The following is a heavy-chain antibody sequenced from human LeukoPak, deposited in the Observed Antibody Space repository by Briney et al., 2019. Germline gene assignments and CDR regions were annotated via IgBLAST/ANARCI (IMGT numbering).Heavy chain of an antibody. CDR2: ISGSGGST. CDR3: ANSLRLGELSPDY. J-gene: IGHJ4*02. V-gene: IGHV3-23*01. Sequence: PGGSLRLSCAASGFTFSSYAMSWVRQAPGKGLEWVSAISGSGGSTYYADSVKGRFTISRDNSKSTLYLQMNSLRAEDTAVYYCANSLRLGELSPDYWGQGTLVTVSS. CDR1: GFTFSSYA. D-gene: IGHD3-16*02.